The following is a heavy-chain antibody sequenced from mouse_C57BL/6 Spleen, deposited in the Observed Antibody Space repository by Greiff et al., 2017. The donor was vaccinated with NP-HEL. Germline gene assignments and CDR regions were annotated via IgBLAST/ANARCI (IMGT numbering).Heavy chain of an antibody. V-gene: IGHV1-26*01. D-gene: IGHD1-1*01. CDR1: GYTFTDYY. CDR2: INPNNGGT. CDR3: ASGGTTVDFDY. Sequence: EVQLQQSGPELVKPGASVKISCKASGYTFTDYYMNWVKQSHGKSLEWIGDINPNNGGTSYNQKFKGKATLTVDKSSSTAYMELRSLTSEDSAVYYCASGGTTVDFDYWGQGTTLTVSS. J-gene: IGHJ2*01.